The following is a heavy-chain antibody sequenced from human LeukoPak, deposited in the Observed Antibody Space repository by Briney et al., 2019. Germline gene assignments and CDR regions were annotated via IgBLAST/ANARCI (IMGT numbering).Heavy chain of an antibody. Sequence: SETLSLTCTVSGGSISSYYWSWIRQPPGKGLEWIGSIYYSGSTYYSPSLKSRVTISVDTPKNQFSLKLSSVTAADTAVYYCARGPYGDYRYYYYMDVWGKGTTVTVSS. J-gene: IGHJ6*03. V-gene: IGHV4-59*05. D-gene: IGHD4-17*01. CDR2: IYYSGST. CDR3: ARGPYGDYRYYYYMDV. CDR1: GGSISSYY.